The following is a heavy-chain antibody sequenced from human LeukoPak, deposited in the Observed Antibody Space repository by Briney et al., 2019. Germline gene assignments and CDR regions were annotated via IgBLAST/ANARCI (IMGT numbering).Heavy chain of an antibody. Sequence: PGGSLRLSCAASGFTFSSYGMHWVRQAPGKGLEWVAVISYDGSSKYYADSVKGRFTISRDNSKNTLYLQMNSLRAEDTAVYYCAKDRLMQLVLDYWGQGTLVTVSS. D-gene: IGHD6-13*01. CDR2: ISYDGSSK. CDR1: GFTFSSYG. J-gene: IGHJ4*02. V-gene: IGHV3-30*18. CDR3: AKDRLMQLVLDY.